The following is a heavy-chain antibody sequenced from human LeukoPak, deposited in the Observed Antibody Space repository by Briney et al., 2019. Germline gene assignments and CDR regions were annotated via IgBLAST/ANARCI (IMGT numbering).Heavy chain of an antibody. CDR3: ARGVRLWFGELTNWFDP. CDR1: GGSISSYY. V-gene: IGHV4-59*12. CDR2: IYYSGST. D-gene: IGHD3-10*01. Sequence: KPSETLSLTCTVSGGSISSYYWSWLRQPPGKGLEWIGYIYYSGSTNYNPSLKSRVTISVDTSKNQFSLKLSSVTAADTAVYYCARGVRLWFGELTNWFDPWGQGTLVTVSS. J-gene: IGHJ5*02.